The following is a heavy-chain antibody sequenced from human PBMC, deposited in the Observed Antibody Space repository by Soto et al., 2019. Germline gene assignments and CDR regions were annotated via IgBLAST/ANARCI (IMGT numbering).Heavy chain of an antibody. V-gene: IGHV6-1*01. Sequence: PSQTLSLTCAISGDSVSSNSAAWNWIRQSPSRGLEWLGRTYYRSKWYNDYAVSVKSRITINPDTSKNQFSLQLNSVTPEDTAVYYCAITMIVVVITGYYFQHWGQGTLVTVSS. CDR1: GDSVSSNSAA. J-gene: IGHJ1*01. CDR3: AITMIVVVITGYYFQH. CDR2: TYYRSKWYN. D-gene: IGHD3-22*01.